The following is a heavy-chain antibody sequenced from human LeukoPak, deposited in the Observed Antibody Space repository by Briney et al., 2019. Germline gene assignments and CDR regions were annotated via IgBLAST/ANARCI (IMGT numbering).Heavy chain of an antibody. CDR3: ARVISWSGSYYKVENWFDP. CDR2: IIPIFGTA. J-gene: IGHJ5*02. V-gene: IGHV1-69*13. D-gene: IGHD3-10*01. Sequence: ASAKVSCKASGGTFSSYAISWVRQAPGQGLEWMGGIIPIFGTANYAQKFQGRVTITADESTSTAYMELSSLRSEDTAVYYCARVISWSGSYYKVENWFDPWGQGTLVTVSS. CDR1: GGTFSSYA.